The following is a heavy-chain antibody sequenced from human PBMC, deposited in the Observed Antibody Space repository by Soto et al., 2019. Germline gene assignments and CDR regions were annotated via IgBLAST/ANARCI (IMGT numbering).Heavy chain of an antibody. CDR3: ARAVPYYDILTGYPDY. CDR2: INPSGGST. D-gene: IGHD3-9*01. J-gene: IGHJ4*02. CDR1: GYTFTGYY. V-gene: IGHV1-46*01. Sequence: ASVKVSCKASGYTFTGYYMHWVRQAPGQGLEWMGIINPSGGSTSYAQKFQGRVTMTRDTSTSTVYMELSSLRSEDTAVYYCARAVPYYDILTGYPDYWGQGTLVTVSS.